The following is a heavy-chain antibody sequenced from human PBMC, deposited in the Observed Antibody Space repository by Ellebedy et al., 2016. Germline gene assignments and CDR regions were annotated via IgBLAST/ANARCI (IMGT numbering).Heavy chain of an antibody. V-gene: IGHV1-24*01. CDR1: GYTLTELS. Sequence: ASVKVSCXVSGYTLTELSMHWVRQAPGKGLEWMGGFDPEDGETIYAQKFQGRVTMTEDTSTSTAYMELRSLRSDDTAVYYCARSISSWYGGAVYGMDVWGQGTTVTVSS. CDR3: ARSISSWYGGAVYGMDV. J-gene: IGHJ6*02. CDR2: FDPEDGET. D-gene: IGHD6-13*01.